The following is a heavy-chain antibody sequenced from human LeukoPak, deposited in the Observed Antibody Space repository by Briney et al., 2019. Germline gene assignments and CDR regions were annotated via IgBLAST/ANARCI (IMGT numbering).Heavy chain of an antibody. CDR3: ATLHPLGYYDSSGYPLN. Sequence: ASVKVSCKVSGYTLTELSMHWVRQAPGKGLEWMGGFDPEDGETIYAQKFQGRVTMTEDTSTGTAYMELSSLRSEDTAVYYCATLHPLGYYDSSGYPLNWGQGTLVTVSS. CDR2: FDPEDGET. V-gene: IGHV1-24*01. J-gene: IGHJ4*02. CDR1: GYTLTELS. D-gene: IGHD3-22*01.